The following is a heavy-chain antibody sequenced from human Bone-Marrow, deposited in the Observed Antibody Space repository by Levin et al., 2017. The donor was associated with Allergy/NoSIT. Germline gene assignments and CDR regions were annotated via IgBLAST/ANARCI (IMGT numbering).Heavy chain of an antibody. CDR3: ATGGAVVGPSSLRSSYSYEMDV. CDR1: GFTFSDYA. CDR2: ISGTGGGV. J-gene: IGHJ6*02. V-gene: IGHV3-23*01. Sequence: AGGSLRLSCLASGFTFSDYAMMWVRQAPGKGLEWVSAISGTGGGVYYADSVKGRFTISRDNFNNIVYLEMSTLKAEDTAVYYCATGGAVVGPSSLRSSYSYEMDVWGQGTTVTVSS. D-gene: IGHD1-26*01.